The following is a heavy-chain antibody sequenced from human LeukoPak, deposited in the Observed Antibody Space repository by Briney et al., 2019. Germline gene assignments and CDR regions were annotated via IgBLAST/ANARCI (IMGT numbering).Heavy chain of an antibody. CDR2: INTGGDT. D-gene: IGHD3-10*01. Sequence: VASVKVSCKASGYTFTNYAMHWVRQAPGQRLEWMGWINTGGDTAYSQRLQGRVTIISDTSASTAYMDLSNLRSEDTAVYYCAREGFGSGTNLEVGYFDYWGQGSLVTASS. V-gene: IGHV1-3*04. J-gene: IGHJ4*02. CDR3: AREGFGSGTNLEVGYFDY. CDR1: GYTFTNYA.